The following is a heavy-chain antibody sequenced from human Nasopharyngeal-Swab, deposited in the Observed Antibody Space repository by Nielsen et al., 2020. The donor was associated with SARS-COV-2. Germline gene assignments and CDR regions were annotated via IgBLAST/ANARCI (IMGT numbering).Heavy chain of an antibody. D-gene: IGHD2-2*02. CDR1: GFTFSSYA. CDR3: AKGYCSSTSCYNVFDY. V-gene: IGHV3-23*01. J-gene: IGHJ4*02. CDR2: ISGSGGST. Sequence: GESLKISCAASGFTFSSYAMSWVRQAPGKGLKWVSAISGSGGSTYYADSVKGRFTISRDNSKNTLYLQMNSLRAEDTAVYYCAKGYCSSTSCYNVFDYWGQGTLVTVSS.